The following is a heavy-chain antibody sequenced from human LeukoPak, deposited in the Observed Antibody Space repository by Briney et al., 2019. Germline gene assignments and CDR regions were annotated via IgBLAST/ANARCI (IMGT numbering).Heavy chain of an antibody. CDR2: ISSSSSTI. J-gene: IGHJ4*02. Sequence: GGSLRLSCAASGFTFSSYSMNWVRQAPGKGLEWVSYISSSSSTIYYADSVKGRFTISRDNAKDSLYLQMNSLRAEDTAVYYCARDIEDILTGYFDYWGQGTLVTVSS. V-gene: IGHV3-48*04. CDR3: ARDIEDILTGYFDY. D-gene: IGHD3-9*01. CDR1: GFTFSSYS.